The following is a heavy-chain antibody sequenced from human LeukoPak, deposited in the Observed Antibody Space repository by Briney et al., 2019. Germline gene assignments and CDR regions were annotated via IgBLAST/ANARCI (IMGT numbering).Heavy chain of an antibody. J-gene: IGHJ4*02. CDR1: GFTFDDYG. CDR2: INWNGGST. V-gene: IGHV3-20*04. CDR3: ARDGPGYSFDH. D-gene: IGHD5-18*01. Sequence: GGSLRLSCAASGFTFDDYGMSWVRQVPGKGLEWVSGINWNGGSTGYADSVKGRFTISRDNARNSLYLQMHSLRDEDTAVYYCARDGPGYSFDHWGQGTLVTVSS.